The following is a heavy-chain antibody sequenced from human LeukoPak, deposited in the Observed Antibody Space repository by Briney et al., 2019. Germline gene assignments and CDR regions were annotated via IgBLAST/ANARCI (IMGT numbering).Heavy chain of an antibody. CDR2: IKSKTDGGTT. D-gene: IGHD3-9*01. V-gene: IGHV3-15*01. J-gene: IGHJ4*02. CDR3: AKARNYDIFDY. Sequence: GGSLRLSCAASGFTFSNAWMTWVRQAPGKGLEWVGRIKSKTDGGTTDYIASVKGRFTISRDNSKNTLYLQMNSLRAEDTAVYYCAKARNYDIFDYWGQGTLVTVSS. CDR1: GFTFSNAW.